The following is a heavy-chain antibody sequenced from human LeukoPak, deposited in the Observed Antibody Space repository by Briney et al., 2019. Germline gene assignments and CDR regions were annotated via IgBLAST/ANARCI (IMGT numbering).Heavy chain of an antibody. D-gene: IGHD3-9*01. CDR2: INPNSGGT. Sequence: GSSVKVSCKASGYTFTGYYIHWVRQAPGQGLEWMGWINPNSGGTNYAQKFQGRVTMTRDTSISTAYMELSRLRSDDTAVYYCARDTDDILTGYYLKWFDPWGQGTLVTVSS. V-gene: IGHV1-2*02. J-gene: IGHJ5*02. CDR1: GYTFTGYY. CDR3: ARDTDDILTGYYLKWFDP.